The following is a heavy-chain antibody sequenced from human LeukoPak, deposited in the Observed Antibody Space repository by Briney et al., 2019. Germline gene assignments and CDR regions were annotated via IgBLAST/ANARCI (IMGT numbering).Heavy chain of an antibody. CDR2: FNGDGVNT. CDR1: GFPFTISS. D-gene: IGHD6-19*01. V-gene: IGHV3-23*01. J-gene: IGHJ4*02. CDR3: AKSVVGVFRGFDF. Sequence: GGSLRLSCAASGFPFTISSMSWVRQAPGKGLEWVSTFNGDGVNTYYTGSVWGRFTISRDNSKNTLYLQMNSLRAEDTAIYYCAKSVVGVFRGFDFWGQGILVTVSS.